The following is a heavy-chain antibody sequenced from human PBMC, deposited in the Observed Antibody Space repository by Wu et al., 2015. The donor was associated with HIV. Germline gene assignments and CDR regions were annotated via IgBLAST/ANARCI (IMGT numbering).Heavy chain of an antibody. V-gene: IGHV1-2*02. J-gene: IGHJ4*02. CDR1: GYTFTGYY. D-gene: IGHD1-26*01. CDR3: AKDIKWGSYLGIDLDS. Sequence: QVQLVQSGAEVKKPGASVKVSCEASGYTFTGYYIHWVRQAPGQGLEWMGWINPNSGGTRYAQNFQGRVTMTRDTSITTVYMELNSLRSDDTAVYYCAKDIKWGSYLGIDLDSWGQGTLVTVSP. CDR2: INPNSGGT.